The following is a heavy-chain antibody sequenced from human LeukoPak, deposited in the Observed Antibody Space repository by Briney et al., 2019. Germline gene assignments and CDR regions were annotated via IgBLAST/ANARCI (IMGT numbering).Heavy chain of an antibody. Sequence: ASVTVSCKASGYTFSRYAINWVRQAPGQGLEWMGWINPNSGDTNYAQKFQGRVTMTRDTSISTAYMELSRLRSDDTAVYYCARVRYRLAETYIDYWGQGTLVTVSS. D-gene: IGHD3-16*01. J-gene: IGHJ4*02. CDR2: INPNSGDT. V-gene: IGHV1-2*02. CDR3: ARVRYRLAETYIDY. CDR1: GYTFSRYA.